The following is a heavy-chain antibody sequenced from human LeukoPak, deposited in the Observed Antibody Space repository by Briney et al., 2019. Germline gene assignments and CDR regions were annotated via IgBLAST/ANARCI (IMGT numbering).Heavy chain of an antibody. CDR3: AQDPRMTTVTTSFDY. CDR1: GFTFSSYA. D-gene: IGHD4-11*01. CDR2: IRGSGGST. Sequence: QPGGSLRLSCAASGFTFSSYAMSWVRQAPGKGLEWVSAIRGSGGSTYYAGSVKGRFTISRDNSKNTLYPQMNSLRAAHPAVYYCAQDPRMTTVTTSFDYSGQGPLVPASS. J-gene: IGHJ4*02. V-gene: IGHV3-23*01.